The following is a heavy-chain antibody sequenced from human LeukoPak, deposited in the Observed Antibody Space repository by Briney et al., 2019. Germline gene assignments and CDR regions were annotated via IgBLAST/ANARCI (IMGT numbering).Heavy chain of an antibody. CDR2: ISSSSSYI. J-gene: IGHJ4*02. CDR3: ARDGDYYGSGSYFSFDY. Sequence: GGSLRLSCAASGFTFSSYSMNWVRQAPGKGLEWVSSISSSSSYIYYADSVKGRFTISRDNAMNSLYLQMNSLRAEDTAVYYCARDGDYYGSGSYFSFDYWGQGTLVTVSS. V-gene: IGHV3-21*01. CDR1: GFTFSSYS. D-gene: IGHD3-10*01.